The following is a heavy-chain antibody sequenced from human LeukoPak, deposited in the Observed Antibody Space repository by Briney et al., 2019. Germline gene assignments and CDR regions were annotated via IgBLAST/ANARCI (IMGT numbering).Heavy chain of an antibody. CDR1: GVSISSGGYY. J-gene: IGHJ3*02. CDR2: IYYSGST. D-gene: IGHD5-24*01. CDR3: ARGSHGAFDI. Sequence: SQTLSLTCTVSGVSISSGGYYWSWIRQHPGKGLEWIGYIYYSGSTYYNPSLKSRVTISVDTSKNQFSLKLSSVTAADTAVYYCARGSHGAFDIWGQGTMVTVSS. V-gene: IGHV4-31*03.